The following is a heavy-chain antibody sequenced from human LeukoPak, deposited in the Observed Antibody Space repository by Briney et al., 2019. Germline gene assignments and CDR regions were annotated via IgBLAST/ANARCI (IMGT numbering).Heavy chain of an antibody. Sequence: GGSLRLSCAASGFTFRSYSMNWVRQAPGKRLEWLSSITSSGSHMYYADSVKGRFTISRDNAKSSLYLQMNSLSPEDTAVYCCASFMTTVTIPDYWGQGTLVTVSS. CDR1: GFTFRSYS. D-gene: IGHD4-17*01. J-gene: IGHJ4*02. CDR3: ASFMTTVTIPDY. CDR2: ITSSGSHM. V-gene: IGHV3-21*01.